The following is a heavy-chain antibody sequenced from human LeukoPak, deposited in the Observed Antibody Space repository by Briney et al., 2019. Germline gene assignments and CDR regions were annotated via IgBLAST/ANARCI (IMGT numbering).Heavy chain of an antibody. CDR3: ARDSSSSVAFDI. V-gene: IGHV4-4*07. CDR1: GGSISSYY. Sequence: SETLSLTCTVSGGSISSYYWSWIRQPAGKGLEWIGRIYTSGSTNYNPSLKSRVTVSVDTSKNQFSLKLSSVTAADTAVYYCARDSSSSVAFDIWGQGTMVTVSS. J-gene: IGHJ3*02. CDR2: IYTSGST. D-gene: IGHD6-6*01.